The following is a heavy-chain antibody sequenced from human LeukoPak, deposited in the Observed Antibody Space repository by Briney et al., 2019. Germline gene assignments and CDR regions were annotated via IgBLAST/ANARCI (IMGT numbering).Heavy chain of an antibody. J-gene: IGHJ4*02. CDR1: GFIFSSYG. CDR2: IWYDGSNK. CDR3: ARDFEDGIDY. D-gene: IGHD3-9*01. Sequence: GGSLRLSCAASGFIFSSYGMHWVRQAPGKGLEWVAVIWYDGSNKYYADSVKGRFTISRDNSKNTLYLQMNSLRAEDTAVYYCARDFEDGIDYWGQGTLVTVSS. V-gene: IGHV3-33*01.